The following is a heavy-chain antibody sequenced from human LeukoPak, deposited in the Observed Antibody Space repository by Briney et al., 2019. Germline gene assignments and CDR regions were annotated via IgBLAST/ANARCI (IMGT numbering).Heavy chain of an antibody. Sequence: GSLRLSCAASGFTFSSYGMHWVRQPPGKGLEWIGEINHSGSTNYNPSLKSRVTISVDTSKNQFSLKLSSVTAADTAVYYCARGPRSWGQGTLVTVSS. CDR3: ARGPRS. J-gene: IGHJ4*02. V-gene: IGHV4-34*01. CDR2: INHSGST. CDR1: GFTFSSYG.